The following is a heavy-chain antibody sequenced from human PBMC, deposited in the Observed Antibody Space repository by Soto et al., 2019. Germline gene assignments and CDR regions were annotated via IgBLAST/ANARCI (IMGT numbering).Heavy chain of an antibody. D-gene: IGHD6-19*01. V-gene: IGHV4-59*01. Sequence: ASETLSLTCTFSGFSINNYHWIWIRPPPGKGLEWIGYIFYSGDTNYSPSLKSRVTISVDTSKNQFSLKLNSVTTADTAVYYCARLSNYGSGWSTFDYWGRGTLVNVSS. CDR1: GFSINNYH. J-gene: IGHJ4*02. CDR2: IFYSGDT. CDR3: ARLSNYGSGWSTFDY.